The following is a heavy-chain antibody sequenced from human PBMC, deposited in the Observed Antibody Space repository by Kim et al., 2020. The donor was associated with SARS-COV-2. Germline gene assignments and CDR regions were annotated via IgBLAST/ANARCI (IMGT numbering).Heavy chain of an antibody. V-gene: IGHV4-61*02. J-gene: IGHJ4*02. Sequence: SETLSLTCTVSGGSISSGSYYWSWIRQPAGKGLEWIGRIYTSGSTNYNPSLKSRVTISVDTSKNQFSLKLSSVTAADTAAYYCARVTAAAWWGRGSSDYWGQGTLVTVSS. D-gene: IGHD6-13*01. CDR3: ARVTAAAWWGRGSSDY. CDR1: GGSISSGSYY. CDR2: IYTSGST.